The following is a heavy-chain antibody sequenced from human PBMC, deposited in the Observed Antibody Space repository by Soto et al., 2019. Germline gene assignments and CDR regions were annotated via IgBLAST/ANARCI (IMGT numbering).Heavy chain of an antibody. CDR3: ARIAVAGTGPSFDP. Sequence: ASVKVSCKASGYTFTGYYMHWVRQAPGQGLEWMGWINPNSGGTNYAQKFQGRVTMTRDTSISTAYMELSRLRSDDTAVYYCARIAVAGTGPSFDPWGQGTMVTFSS. V-gene: IGHV1-2*02. J-gene: IGHJ5*02. CDR1: GYTFTGYY. CDR2: INPNSGGT. D-gene: IGHD6-19*01.